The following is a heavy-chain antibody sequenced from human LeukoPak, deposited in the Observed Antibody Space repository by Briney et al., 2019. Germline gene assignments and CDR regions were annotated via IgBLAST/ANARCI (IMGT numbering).Heavy chain of an antibody. CDR2: ISGSGGST. CDR3: AKGRTGTTPLTCPSPRPIDLYYYYGMDV. J-gene: IGHJ6*02. Sequence: QPGGSLRLSCAASGFTFSSYAMSWVRQAPGKGLEWVSAISGSGGSTYYADSVKGRFTISRDNSKNTLYLQMNSLRAEDTAVYYCAKGRTGTTPLTCPSPRPIDLYYYYGMDVWGQGTTVTVSS. D-gene: IGHD1-1*01. CDR1: GFTFSSYA. V-gene: IGHV3-23*01.